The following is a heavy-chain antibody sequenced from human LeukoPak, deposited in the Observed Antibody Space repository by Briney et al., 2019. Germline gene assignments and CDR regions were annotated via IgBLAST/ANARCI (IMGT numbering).Heavy chain of an antibody. J-gene: IGHJ4*02. D-gene: IGHD4-23*01. CDR1: GGSISSYY. CDR2: IYYSGST. Sequence: PSETLSLTCTVSGGSISSYYWSRIRQPPGKGLEWIGYIYYSGSTNYNPSLKSRVTISVDTSKNQFSLKLSSVTAADTAVYYCARRIRGGNSAYYFDYWGQGTLVTVPS. V-gene: IGHV4-59*08. CDR3: ARRIRGGNSAYYFDY.